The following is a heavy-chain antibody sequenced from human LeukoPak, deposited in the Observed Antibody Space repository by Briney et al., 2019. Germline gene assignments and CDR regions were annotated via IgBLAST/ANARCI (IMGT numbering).Heavy chain of an antibody. CDR1: GGSFSGYY. J-gene: IGHJ3*01. CDR3: ARVGYPTQRRVLSAVSIPTAGAFDV. V-gene: IGHV4-34*01. Sequence: PSETLSLTCAVYGGSFSGYYWSWIRQPPGKGLEWIGDIYHTGSTTYNPSLKSRVTISIDTSKKQFSLSLSSVTAADTAVYYCARVGYPTQRRVLSAVSIPTAGAFDVWGQGTLVTVSS. D-gene: IGHD2-21*01. CDR2: IYHTGST.